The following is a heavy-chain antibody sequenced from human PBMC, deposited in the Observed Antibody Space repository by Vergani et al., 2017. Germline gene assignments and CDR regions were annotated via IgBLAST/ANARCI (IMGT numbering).Heavy chain of an antibody. D-gene: IGHD2-21*02. J-gene: IGHJ3*02. CDR2: IYYSGST. CDR1: GGSISRYY. Sequence: QVQLQESGPGLVKPSETLSLTCTVSGGSISRYYWSWIRQPPGKGLEWIGYIYYSGSTNYNPSLKSRVTISVDTSKNQFPLKLSSVTAADTAVYYCSRNPYCGGDCYSDAFDIWGQGTMVTVSS. V-gene: IGHV4-59*01. CDR3: SRNPYCGGDCYSDAFDI.